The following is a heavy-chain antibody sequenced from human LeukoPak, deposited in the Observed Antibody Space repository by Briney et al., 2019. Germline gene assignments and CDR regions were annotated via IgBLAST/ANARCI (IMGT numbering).Heavy chain of an antibody. D-gene: IGHD5-18*01. CDR1: GGSISGYY. V-gene: IGHV4-59*08. CDR3: ARVDSYGYGLGY. J-gene: IGHJ4*02. CDR2: IYYSGST. Sequence: SETLSLTCIVSGGSISGYYWSWIRRPPGKGLEWIGDIYYSGSTHYNPSLESRVTISLDMSKNQFSLKLSSVAAADTAVYYCARVDSYGYGLGYWGQGTLVTVSS.